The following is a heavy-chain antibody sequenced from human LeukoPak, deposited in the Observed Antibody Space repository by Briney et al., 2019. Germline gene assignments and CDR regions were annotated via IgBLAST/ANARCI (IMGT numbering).Heavy chain of an antibody. D-gene: IGHD3-22*01. J-gene: IGHJ5*02. CDR1: GVSISSSNW. Sequence: SETLSLTWAVSGVSISSSNWWSWVRQPPGKGLEWIGEIYHSGSTNYNPSLKSRVTISVDKSKNQFSLKLSSVTAADTAVYYCARRGSGYHNWFDLWGQGTLVTVSS. CDR3: ARRGSGYHNWFDL. V-gene: IGHV4-4*02. CDR2: IYHSGST.